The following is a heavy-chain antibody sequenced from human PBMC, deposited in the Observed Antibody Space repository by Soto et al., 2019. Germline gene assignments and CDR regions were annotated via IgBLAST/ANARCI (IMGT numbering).Heavy chain of an antibody. CDR1: GGSFSGYY. CDR3: ARDYYDSSGRPTIDY. V-gene: IGHV4-34*01. Sequence: QVQLQQWGAGLLKPSETLSLTCAVYGGSFSGYYWSWIRQPPGKGLEWIGEINHSGGTNYNPSLKSRVTISVDTSKTQFSLKLSSVTAADTAVYYCARDYYDSSGRPTIDYWGQGTLVTVSS. CDR2: INHSGGT. J-gene: IGHJ4*02. D-gene: IGHD3-22*01.